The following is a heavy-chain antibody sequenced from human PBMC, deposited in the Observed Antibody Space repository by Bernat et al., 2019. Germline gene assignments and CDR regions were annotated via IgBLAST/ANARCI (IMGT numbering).Heavy chain of an antibody. Sequence: QVQLVESGGGVVQPGRSLRLSCAASGFTFSSYAMHWVRQAPGKGLELVAVISYDGSNKYYSDAVKGRFTITRDNSKNTLYLQMNSLGAEDTAVYYCARTAPWLLRAFDIWGQGTMVTVSS. J-gene: IGHJ3*02. CDR1: GFTFSSYA. CDR3: ARTAPWLLRAFDI. D-gene: IGHD3-22*01. V-gene: IGHV3-30-3*01. CDR2: ISYDGSNK.